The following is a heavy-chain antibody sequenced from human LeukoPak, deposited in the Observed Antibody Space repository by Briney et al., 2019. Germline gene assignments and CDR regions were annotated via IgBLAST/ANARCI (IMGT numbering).Heavy chain of an antibody. Sequence: PSETLSLTCTVPGASISSFHWSWIRQPAGKGLELIGRIFTSGSTDYNPSLKSRVTISVDKSRNQFSLKLTSVTAADTAVYYCACDSNYTYWGQGTLVTVSS. J-gene: IGHJ4*02. D-gene: IGHD4-11*01. CDR3: ACDSNYTY. V-gene: IGHV4-4*07. CDR1: GASISSFH. CDR2: IFTSGST.